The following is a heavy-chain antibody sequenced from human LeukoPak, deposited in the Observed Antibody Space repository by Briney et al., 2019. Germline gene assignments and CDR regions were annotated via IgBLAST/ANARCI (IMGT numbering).Heavy chain of an antibody. CDR3: ASRATVANIYFDS. Sequence: SETLSLTCRVSGYLINSGYCWGWFRQSPGKGLEWIGSIYSTGDTYDKRSLKRRVSISVDSSKNQFSLKLRSVTAADTAVYYCASRATVANIYFDSWGQGNLVTVSS. CDR2: IYSTGDT. CDR1: GYLINSGYC. D-gene: IGHD5-12*01. V-gene: IGHV4-38-2*02. J-gene: IGHJ4*02.